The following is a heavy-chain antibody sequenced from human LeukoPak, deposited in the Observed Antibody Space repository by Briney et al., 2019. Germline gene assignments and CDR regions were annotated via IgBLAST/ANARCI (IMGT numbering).Heavy chain of an antibody. Sequence: ASVKVSCKASGGTFSSYAINWVRQATGQGLEWMGWMNPNSGNTGYAQKFQGRVTMTRNTSISTAYMELSSLRSEDTAVYYCAGAPWMTTIPYYYYGMDVWGQGTTVTVSS. V-gene: IGHV1-8*02. J-gene: IGHJ6*02. CDR3: AGAPWMTTIPYYYYGMDV. CDR2: MNPNSGNT. D-gene: IGHD4-17*01. CDR1: GGTFSSYA.